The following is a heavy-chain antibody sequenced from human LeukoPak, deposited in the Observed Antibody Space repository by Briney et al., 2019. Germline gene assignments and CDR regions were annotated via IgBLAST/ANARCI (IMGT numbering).Heavy chain of an antibody. CDR1: GFTFSSYS. CDR3: ARAISSSQGGAFDI. D-gene: IGHD6-13*01. CDR2: ISSSSSYK. V-gene: IGHV3-21*01. J-gene: IGHJ3*02. Sequence: GGSLRLSCAASGFTFSSYSMNWVRQAPGKGLEWVSSISSSSSYKYYADSVKGRFTISNDNAKNSLYLQMNSLRAEDTAVYYCARAISSSQGGAFDIWGQGTMVTVSS.